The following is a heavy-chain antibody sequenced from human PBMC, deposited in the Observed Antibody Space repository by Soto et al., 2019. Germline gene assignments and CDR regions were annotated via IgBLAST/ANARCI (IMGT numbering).Heavy chain of an antibody. D-gene: IGHD2-15*01. CDR3: ARVGCSGGSCYPED. CDR2: SGST. J-gene: IGHJ4*02. Sequence: TSETLSLTCTVSGGSISSYYWSLIRQPPGKGLEWIGYSGSTNYNPSLKSRVTISENTSKNHFSLKLSSVTAADTAVYYCARVGCSGGSCYPEDWGQGTLVTVSS. V-gene: IGHV4-59*01. CDR1: GGSISSYY.